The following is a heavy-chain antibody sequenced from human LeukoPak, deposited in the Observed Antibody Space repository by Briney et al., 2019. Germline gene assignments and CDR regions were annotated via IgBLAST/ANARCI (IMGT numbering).Heavy chain of an antibody. CDR3: ARDASPMRADTTGGNVWFDAFDI. D-gene: IGHD4-23*01. CDR2: MYTGGTT. CDR1: ELTVSSTY. J-gene: IGHJ3*02. Sequence: GGSLRLSCAASELTVSSTYMSWVRQAPGKGLEWVALMYTGGTTYYADSVKGRFIISRDNSKNTLSLQMNSLRAEDTAVYYCARDASPMRADTTGGNVWFDAFDIWGLGTMVTVSS. V-gene: IGHV3-53*01.